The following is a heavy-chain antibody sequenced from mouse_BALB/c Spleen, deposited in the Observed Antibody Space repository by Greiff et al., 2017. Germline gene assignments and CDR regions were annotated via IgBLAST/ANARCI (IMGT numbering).Heavy chain of an antibody. CDR1: GFNIKDTY. D-gene: IGHD4-1*01. V-gene: IGHV14-3*02. J-gene: IGHJ1*01. Sequence: EVKLQESGAELVKPGASVKLSCTASGFNIKDTYMHWVKQRPEQGLEWIGRIDPANGNTKYDPKFQGKATITADTSSNTAYLQLSSLTSEDTAVYYCARTGTHWYFDVWGAGTTVTVSS. CDR3: ARTGTHWYFDV. CDR2: IDPANGNT.